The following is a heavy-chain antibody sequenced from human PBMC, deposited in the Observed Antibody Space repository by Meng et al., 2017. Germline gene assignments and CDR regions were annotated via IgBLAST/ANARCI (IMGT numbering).Heavy chain of an antibody. CDR2: IWYDGSNK. CDR3: ARGGYSSGWPYFDY. J-gene: IGHJ4*02. D-gene: IGHD6-19*01. CDR1: GFTFSRYG. Sequence: VELVESGGRVRRPGRSLGLSCAASGFTFSRYGMHWVRQAPGKGLEWVAVIWYDGSNKYYAESVKGRFTISRDNSKNTLYLQMNSLRAEDTAVYYCARGGYSSGWPYFDYWGQGTLVTVSS. V-gene: IGHV3-33*01.